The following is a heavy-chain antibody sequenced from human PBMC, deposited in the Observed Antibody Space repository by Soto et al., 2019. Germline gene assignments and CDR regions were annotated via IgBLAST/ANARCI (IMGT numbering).Heavy chain of an antibody. CDR1: GGTFSSYA. Sequence: SVKVSCKASGGTFSSYAISWVRQAPGQGLEWMGGIIPIFGTANYAQKFQGRVTITADESTSTAYMELSSLRSEDTAVYYCARDRDCTNGVCYYNWFDPWGQGTLVTVS. D-gene: IGHD2-8*01. J-gene: IGHJ5*02. CDR3: ARDRDCTNGVCYYNWFDP. V-gene: IGHV1-69*13. CDR2: IIPIFGTA.